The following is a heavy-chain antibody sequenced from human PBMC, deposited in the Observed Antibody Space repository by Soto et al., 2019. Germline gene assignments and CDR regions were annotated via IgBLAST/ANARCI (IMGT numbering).Heavy chain of an antibody. J-gene: IGHJ4*02. D-gene: IGHD7-27*01. CDR2: INHSGST. CDR1: GGSFSGYY. Sequence: NPSETLSLTCAVYGGSFSGYYWSWIRQPPGKGLEWIGEINHSGSTNYNPSLKSRVTISVDTSKNQFSLKLSSVTAADTAVYYCARRPGHYWGQGTLVTVSS. V-gene: IGHV4-34*01. CDR3: ARRPGHY.